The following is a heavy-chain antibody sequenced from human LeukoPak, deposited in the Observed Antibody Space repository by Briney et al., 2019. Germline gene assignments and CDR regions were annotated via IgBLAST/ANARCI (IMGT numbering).Heavy chain of an antibody. CDR3: ARDLEQPENWFDP. D-gene: IGHD6-13*01. CDR2: ISAYNGNT. Sequence: APVKVSCKASGYTFTSYGISWVRQAPRQGLEWMGWISAYNGNTNYAQKLQGRVTMTTDTSTSTAYMELRSLRSDDTAVYYCARDLEQPENWFDPWGQGTLVTVSS. J-gene: IGHJ5*02. V-gene: IGHV1-18*01. CDR1: GYTFTSYG.